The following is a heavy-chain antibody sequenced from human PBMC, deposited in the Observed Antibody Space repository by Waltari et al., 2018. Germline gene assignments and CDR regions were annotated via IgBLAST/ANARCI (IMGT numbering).Heavy chain of an antibody. CDR1: GFTGSSNY. CDR2: IYTGGTT. CDR3: ARDRTRVGGMDV. V-gene: IGHV3-53*01. J-gene: IGHJ6*02. Sequence: EVQLVESGGGLIQPGGSLSLSCAASGFTGSSNYMTWVRQAPGKGLEWVSMIYTGGTTYYADSVKGRFAISTDNSKNTLYLQMNSLRVEDTAVYYCARDRTRVGGMDVWGQGTTVTVSS. D-gene: IGHD4-17*01.